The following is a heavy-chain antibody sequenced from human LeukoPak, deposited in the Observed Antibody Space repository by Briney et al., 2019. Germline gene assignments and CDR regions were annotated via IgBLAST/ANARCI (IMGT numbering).Heavy chain of an antibody. V-gene: IGHV1-8*01. CDR1: GYTFTSYD. CDR2: MNPNSGNT. J-gene: IGHJ6*02. CDR3: ARERYFDWLSHYYGVDV. Sequence: GASVKVSCKASGYTFTSYDINWVRQATGQGLEWMGWMNPNSGNTGYAQKFQGRVTMTRNTSIGTAYMELSSLRSEDTAVYYCARERYFDWLSHYYGVDVWGQGTTVTVSS. D-gene: IGHD3-9*01.